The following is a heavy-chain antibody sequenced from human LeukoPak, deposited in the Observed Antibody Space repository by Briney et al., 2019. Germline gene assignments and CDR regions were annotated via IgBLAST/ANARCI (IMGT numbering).Heavy chain of an antibody. D-gene: IGHD3-9*01. Sequence: GSLRLSCAASGFSFGNYAMSWIRQPPGKGLEWIGEINHSGSTNYNPSLKSRVTISVDTSKNQFSLKLSSVTAADTAVYYCARQYYDILTGSADWFDPWGQGTLVTVSS. J-gene: IGHJ5*02. CDR1: GFSFGNYA. CDR2: INHSGST. V-gene: IGHV4-34*01. CDR3: ARQYYDILTGSADWFDP.